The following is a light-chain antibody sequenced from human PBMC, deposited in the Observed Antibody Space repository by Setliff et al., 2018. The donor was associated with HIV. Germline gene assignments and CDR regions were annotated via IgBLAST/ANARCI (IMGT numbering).Light chain of an antibody. CDR1: SSDVGRYNL. CDR2: QAT. V-gene: IGLV2-23*01. J-gene: IGLJ1*01. Sequence: QSVLTQPASVSGSPGQSITISCTGTSSDVGRYNLVSWYQQHPGKAPKLMIYQATKRPSGVSNRFSGSKSGNTASLTISWLQAEDEADYYCCSNTGSNTYVFGTGTKVTV. CDR3: CSNTGSNTYV.